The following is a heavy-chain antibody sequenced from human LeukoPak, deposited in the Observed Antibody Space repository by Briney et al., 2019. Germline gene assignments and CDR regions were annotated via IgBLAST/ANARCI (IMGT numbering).Heavy chain of an antibody. CDR3: ARGLRDSSGYYLFYYFDY. Sequence: RASETLSLTCTVSGGSVSSGSYYWSWIRQPPGKGLEWIGYIYYSGSTNYNPSLKSRVTISVDTSKNQFSPKLSSVTAADTAVYYCARGLRDSSGYYLFYYFDYWGQGTLVTVSS. J-gene: IGHJ4*02. V-gene: IGHV4-61*01. D-gene: IGHD3-22*01. CDR2: IYYSGST. CDR1: GGSVSSGSYY.